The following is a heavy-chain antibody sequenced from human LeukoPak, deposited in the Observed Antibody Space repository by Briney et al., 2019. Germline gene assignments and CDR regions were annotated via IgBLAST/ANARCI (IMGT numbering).Heavy chain of an antibody. Sequence: SVKVSRKASGGTFSSYAISWVRQAPAQGLEWMGGIIPIFGTANYAQKFQGRVTITTDESTSTAYMELSSLRSEDTAVYYCARGNMYYYDSSGSYRFDYWGQGTLVTVSS. CDR3: ARGNMYYYDSSGSYRFDY. CDR2: IIPIFGTA. J-gene: IGHJ4*02. V-gene: IGHV1-69*05. CDR1: GGTFSSYA. D-gene: IGHD3-22*01.